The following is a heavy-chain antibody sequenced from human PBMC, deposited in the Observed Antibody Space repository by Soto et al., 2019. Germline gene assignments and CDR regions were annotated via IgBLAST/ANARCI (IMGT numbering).Heavy chain of an antibody. J-gene: IGHJ5*02. Sequence: QITLNESGPALVKPTQTLTLTCTFSGFSLTTSGVGVHWLRQPPGKALEWLAVIYGDDDKRYNPSLETRLTITKDTSTNQVVLTMTNMDTLDTATYYYAHDPSYSTGRYIRDDWFDPWGQGTLVTVSS. V-gene: IGHV2-5*02. CDR1: GFSLTTSGVG. D-gene: IGHD6-25*01. CDR3: AHDPSYSTGRYIRDDWFDP. CDR2: IYGDDDK.